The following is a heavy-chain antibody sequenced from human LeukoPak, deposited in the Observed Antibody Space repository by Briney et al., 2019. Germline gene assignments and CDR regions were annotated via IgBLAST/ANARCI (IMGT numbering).Heavy chain of an antibody. CDR3: ASSYCSGGNCYPQPTVYYFDF. V-gene: IGHV7-4-1*02. J-gene: IGHJ4*02. D-gene: IGHD2-15*01. Sequence: ASVKVSCKASGGTFSSYAISWVRQAPGQGLEWMGWINTNTGNPTYAQGFTGRFVFSLDTSVSTAYLQISSLKAEDTAVYYCASSYCSGGNCYPQPTVYYFDFWGQGPLVTVSS. CDR2: INTNTGNP. CDR1: GGTFSSYA.